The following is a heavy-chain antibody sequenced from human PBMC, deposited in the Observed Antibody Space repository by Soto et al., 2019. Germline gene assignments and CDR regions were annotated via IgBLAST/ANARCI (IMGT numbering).Heavy chain of an antibody. CDR3: ARDTPQGYYDSSGYPNGYYYYGMDV. CDR1: GFTFSSYS. J-gene: IGHJ6*02. Sequence: GGSLRLSCAASGFTFSSYSMNWVRQAPGKGLEWVSSISSSSSYIYYADSVKGRFTISRDNAKNSLYLQMNSLRAEDTAVYYCARDTPQGYYDSSGYPNGYYYYGMDVWGQGTTVTVSS. D-gene: IGHD3-22*01. V-gene: IGHV3-21*01. CDR2: ISSSSSYI.